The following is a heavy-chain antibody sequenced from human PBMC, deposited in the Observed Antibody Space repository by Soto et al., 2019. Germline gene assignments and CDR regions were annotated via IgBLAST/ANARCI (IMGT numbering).Heavy chain of an antibody. Sequence: SETLSLTCAVSGGSISSGGYSWSWIRQPPGKGLEWIGYIYHSGSTYYNPSLKSRVTISVDRSKNQFSLKLSSVTAADTAVFYCARLAVYCSGTSCYGYYGMDVWGQGTTVTVSS. J-gene: IGHJ6*02. CDR1: GGSISSGGYS. V-gene: IGHV4-30-2*01. CDR3: ARLAVYCSGTSCYGYYGMDV. D-gene: IGHD2-2*01. CDR2: IYHSGST.